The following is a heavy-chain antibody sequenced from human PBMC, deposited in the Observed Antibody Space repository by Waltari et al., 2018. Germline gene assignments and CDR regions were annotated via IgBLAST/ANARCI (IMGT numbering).Heavy chain of an antibody. CDR1: GGSISSSSYY. Sequence: QLQLQESGPGLVKPSETLSLTCTVSGGSISSSSYYWGWLRQPPGKGLEWIGSIYYSGSTYYNPSLKSRVTISVDTSKNQFSLKLSSVTAADTAVYYCARDALLGSFDYWGQGTLVTVSS. CDR3: ARDALLGSFDY. V-gene: IGHV4-39*07. J-gene: IGHJ4*02. D-gene: IGHD7-27*01. CDR2: IYYSGST.